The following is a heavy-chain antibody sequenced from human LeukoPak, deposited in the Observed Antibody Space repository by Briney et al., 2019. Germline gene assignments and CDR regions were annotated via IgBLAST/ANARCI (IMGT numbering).Heavy chain of an antibody. CDR3: ARLHYGGNYGYYYYYMDV. CDR1: GGSITSSSYY. D-gene: IGHD4-23*01. J-gene: IGHJ6*03. CDR2: IYYSGTT. Sequence: SETLSLTCTVSGGSITSSSYYWGWIRQPPGKGLQWIGNIYYSGTTYYNPSLKSRVTISVDTSKNQFSLKLSSVTAADTAVYYCARLHYGGNYGYYYYYMDVWGKGTTVTISS. V-gene: IGHV4-39*01.